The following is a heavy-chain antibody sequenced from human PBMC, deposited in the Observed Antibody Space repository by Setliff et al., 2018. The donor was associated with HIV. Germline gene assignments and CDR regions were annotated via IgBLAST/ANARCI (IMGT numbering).Heavy chain of an antibody. CDR2: IDPGDSYT. Sequence: PGESLKISCKASGYNFTTYWITWVRQMPGKGLEWMGRIDPGDSYTDYSPSFRGHVSISADSSISTAYLQWSSLKASDTAMYYCARHGEEHPSSFFDPWGQGTLVTVSS. J-gene: IGHJ5*02. CDR1: GYNFTTYW. D-gene: IGHD3-10*01. V-gene: IGHV5-10-1*01. CDR3: ARHGEEHPSSFFDP.